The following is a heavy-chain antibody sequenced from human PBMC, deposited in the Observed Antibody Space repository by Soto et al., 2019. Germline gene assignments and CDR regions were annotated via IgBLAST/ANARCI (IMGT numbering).Heavy chain of an antibody. CDR1: VNTFTSYG. V-gene: IGHV1-18*01. J-gene: IGHJ6*02. CDR2: FRAYNGNT. D-gene: IGHD2-2*01. CDR3: ARDPGYCSSTSCHSHYYYGMDV. Sequence: QVQLVQSGAEVKKPGASGRVSSKPPVNTFTSYGLTWVHQPLGQGLEWRGGFRAYNGNTNYAQKPQGRVTMTTDTSTSTAYMELRSLRSDDTAVYYCARDPGYCSSTSCHSHYYYGMDVWGQGTTVTVSS.